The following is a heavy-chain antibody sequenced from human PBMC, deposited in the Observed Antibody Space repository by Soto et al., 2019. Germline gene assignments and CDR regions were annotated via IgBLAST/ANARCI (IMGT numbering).Heavy chain of an antibody. V-gene: IGHV1-18*01. CDR2: ISAYNGNT. J-gene: IGHJ6*02. CDR1: GYTFTSYG. Sequence: QVQLVQSGAEVKKPGASVKVSCKASGYTFTSYGISWVRQAPRQGLEWRGWISAYNGNTNDAQKLQGRVTMTTDTSASTVYMELRSLRSDDTAVYYCARDTSGYSYGLISEYFDGMDGWVQGTTVTVSS. CDR3: ARDTSGYSYGLISEYFDGMDG. D-gene: IGHD5-18*01.